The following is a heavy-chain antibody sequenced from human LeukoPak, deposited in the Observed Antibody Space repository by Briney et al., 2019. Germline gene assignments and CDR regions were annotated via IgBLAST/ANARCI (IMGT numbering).Heavy chain of an antibody. CDR3: AKLAGREHPGDY. D-gene: IGHD1-26*01. CDR2: ISGSGSTT. CDR1: GFTFSSHG. Sequence: PGGSLRLSCAASGFTFSSHGINWVRQAPGKGLERVSSISGSGSTTYYTDSVKGRFTISRDNSKNTLYLQMNSLRVEDTAVYYCAKLAGREHPGDYWGQGTLVTVSS. V-gene: IGHV3-23*01. J-gene: IGHJ4*02.